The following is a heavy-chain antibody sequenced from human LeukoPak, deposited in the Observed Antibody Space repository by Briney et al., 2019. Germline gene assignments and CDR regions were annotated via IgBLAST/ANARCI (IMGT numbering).Heavy chain of an antibody. V-gene: IGHV3-23*01. CDR2: IGTGGGT. Sequence: GGSLRLSCVASGFTFNNFAMSWVSQAPGKGLEWVSAIGTGGGTYYADSVKGRFTISRDNSANTLNLQMNSLRAEDTAKYYCAKTYNGKYEFWGQGTLVTVST. CDR1: GFTFNNFA. CDR3: AKTYNGKYEF. J-gene: IGHJ4*02. D-gene: IGHD1-14*01.